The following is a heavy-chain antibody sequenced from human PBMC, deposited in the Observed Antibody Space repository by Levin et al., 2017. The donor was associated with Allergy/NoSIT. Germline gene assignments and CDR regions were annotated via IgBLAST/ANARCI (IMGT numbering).Heavy chain of an antibody. CDR3: ARVDYDFWSGYYGTFDY. CDR1: GGTFSSYA. D-gene: IGHD3-3*01. CDR2: IIPIFGTA. J-gene: IGHJ4*02. Sequence: EASVKVSCKASGGTFSSYAISWVRQAPGQGLEWMGGIIPIFGTANYAQKFQGRVTITADKSTSTAYMELSSLRSEDTAVYYCARVDYDFWSGYYGTFDYWGQGTLVTVSS. V-gene: IGHV1-69*06.